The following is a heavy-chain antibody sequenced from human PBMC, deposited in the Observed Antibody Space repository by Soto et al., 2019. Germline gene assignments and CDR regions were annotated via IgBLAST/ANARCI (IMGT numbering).Heavy chain of an antibody. D-gene: IGHD2-2*01. CDR2: IYPGDSDT. V-gene: IGHV5-51*01. CDR1: GYSFTSYW. CDR3: ARLGCSSTSCSNYYYYGMDV. J-gene: IGHJ6*02. Sequence: GESLKISCKGSGYSFTSYWIGWVRQMPGKXLEWMGIIYPGDSDTRYSPSFQGQVTISADKSISTAYLQWSSLKASDTAMYYCARLGCSSTSCSNYYYYGMDVWGQGTTVTVSS.